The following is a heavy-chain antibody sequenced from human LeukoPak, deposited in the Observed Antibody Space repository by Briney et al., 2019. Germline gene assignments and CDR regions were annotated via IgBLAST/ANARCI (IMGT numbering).Heavy chain of an antibody. CDR2: INHSGSS. V-gene: IGHV4-34*01. CDR3: ARGPMRSWFDP. Sequence: SETLSLTCAVYGGPFSGYYWSWIRQPPGKGLEWIGEINHSGSSNYNPSLKSRVTISLDTSKNQFSLKLTSITAADTAVYYCARGPMRSWFDPWGQGTLVTVSS. CDR1: GGPFSGYY. J-gene: IGHJ5*02.